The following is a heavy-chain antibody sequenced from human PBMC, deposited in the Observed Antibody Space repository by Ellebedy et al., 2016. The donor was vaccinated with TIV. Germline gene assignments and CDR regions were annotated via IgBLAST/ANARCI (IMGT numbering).Heavy chain of an antibody. D-gene: IGHD2-15*01. V-gene: IGHV3-48*02. CDR2: ISSSSSTI. CDR3: ARDRATNYCSGDSCYPGTFDY. J-gene: IGHJ4*02. CDR1: GFTFSSYS. Sequence: GESLKISCAASGFTFSSYSMNWVRQAPGKGLAWVSYISSSSSTIYYADPVKGRFTISRDNAKNSLYLQMNSLRDEDTAVYYCARDRATNYCSGDSCYPGTFDYWGQGTLVTVSS.